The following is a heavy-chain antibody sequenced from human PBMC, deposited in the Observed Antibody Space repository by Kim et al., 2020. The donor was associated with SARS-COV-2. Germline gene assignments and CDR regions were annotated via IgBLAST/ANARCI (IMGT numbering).Heavy chain of an antibody. J-gene: IGHJ6*03. Sequence: GGSLRLSCAASGFTFSSYSMNWVRQAPGKGLEWVSSISSSSSYIYYADSVKGRFTISRDNAKNSLYLQMNSLRAEDTAVYYCARDGDCTGGVCYYYYYYYMDVWGKGTTVTVSS. CDR2: ISSSSSYI. D-gene: IGHD2-8*02. CDR3: ARDGDCTGGVCYYYYYYYMDV. CDR1: GFTFSSYS. V-gene: IGHV3-21*01.